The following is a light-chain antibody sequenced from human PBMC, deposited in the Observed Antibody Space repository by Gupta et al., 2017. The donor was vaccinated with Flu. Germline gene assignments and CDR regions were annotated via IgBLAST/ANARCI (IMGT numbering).Light chain of an antibody. CDR2: EIN. V-gene: IGLV2-14*01. Sequence: TTNYIGNYNIVSWCHHHPGKSPNVIIYEINNRPSGVSHRFSGSKSGNTASLSISGLQADDEGDYYCASYTTTTTVLFGGGTKLTVL. CDR3: ASYTTTTTVL. J-gene: IGLJ2*01. CDR1: TNYIGNYNI.